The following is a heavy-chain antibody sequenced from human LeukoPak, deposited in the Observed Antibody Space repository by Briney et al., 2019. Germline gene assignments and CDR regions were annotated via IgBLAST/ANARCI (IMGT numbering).Heavy chain of an antibody. J-gene: IGHJ3*02. CDR2: IIPILGIA. CDR3: ASTPGDYGAFDI. V-gene: IGHV1-69*04. D-gene: IGHD4-17*01. CDR1: GGTFSSYA. Sequence: SVKVSCKASGGTFSSYAISWVRQAPGQGLEWMGRIIPILGIANYAQKFQGRVTITADKSTSTAYMELSSLRSEDTAVYYCASTPGDYGAFDIWGQGTMVTVSS.